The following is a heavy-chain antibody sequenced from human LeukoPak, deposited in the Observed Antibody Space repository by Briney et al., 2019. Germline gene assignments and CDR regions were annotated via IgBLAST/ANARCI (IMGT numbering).Heavy chain of an antibody. Sequence: GGSLRLSCAASGFTFGTYAMSWVRQAPGKGLEWVSGISGSGAVTYYADSVKGRFTISRDNSKNTLYLQMNSLRAEDTAIYYCAKGPNSGSYLFDYWGQGTLVTVSS. CDR1: GFTFGTYA. V-gene: IGHV3-23*01. D-gene: IGHD1-26*01. J-gene: IGHJ4*02. CDR3: AKGPNSGSYLFDY. CDR2: ISGSGAVT.